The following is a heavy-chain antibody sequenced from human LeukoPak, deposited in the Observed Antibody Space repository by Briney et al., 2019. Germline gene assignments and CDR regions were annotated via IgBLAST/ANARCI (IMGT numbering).Heavy chain of an antibody. J-gene: IGHJ4*02. Sequence: SETLSLTCTVSGGSINGRYWSWIRQPPGKELEWMGYIFYSGTTYYNPSLKSRVTISVDVSRNRFSLRVTSVTLADTAVYYCARSDFWSGFDYWGQGTLVTVSS. V-gene: IGHV4-59*11. D-gene: IGHD3-3*01. CDR1: GGSINGRY. CDR3: ARSDFWSGFDY. CDR2: IFYSGTT.